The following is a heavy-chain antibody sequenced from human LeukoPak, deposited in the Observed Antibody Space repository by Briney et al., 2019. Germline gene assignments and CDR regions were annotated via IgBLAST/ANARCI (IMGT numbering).Heavy chain of an antibody. CDR3: AREGATDAFDI. CDR1: GYTFTGYTGQY. J-gene: IGHJ3*02. CDR2: VDPDSGGT. V-gene: IGHV1-2*02. Sequence: ASVKASCKASGYTFTGYTGQYIHWVRQAPGQGLEWMGWVDPDSGGTKYAQKFQGRVTMTRYTSISTAYMELSRLRSDDTSVYYCAREGATDAFDIWGQGTMVTVSS. D-gene: IGHD1-26*01.